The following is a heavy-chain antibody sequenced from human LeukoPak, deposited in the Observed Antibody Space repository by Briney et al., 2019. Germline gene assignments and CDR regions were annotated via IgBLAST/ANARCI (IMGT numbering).Heavy chain of an antibody. CDR2: INHSGYI. CDR3: TRAVAGHPD. V-gene: IGHV4-34*01. J-gene: IGHJ4*02. CDR1: GVPFSNYY. D-gene: IGHD6-19*01. Sequence: SETLSLTRGVSGVPFSNYYWSWVRQSPTQGLEWIGEINHSGYINYNPSLKSRVTMSIDTSKNQFSLKLTSVTAADAGVYYCTRAVAGHPDWGQGTLVTVSS.